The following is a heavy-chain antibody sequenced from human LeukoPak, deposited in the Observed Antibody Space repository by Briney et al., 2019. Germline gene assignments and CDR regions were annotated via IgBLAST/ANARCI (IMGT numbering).Heavy chain of an antibody. J-gene: IGHJ4*02. CDR2: IKQDGSEK. CDR1: GFTFSSFW. Sequence: PGGSLRLSCAASGFTFSSFWMNWVRQAPGKGLEWVANIKQDGSEKYYVDSVKGRFTISRDNAANSLFLQMNNLGVEDTAVYYCARYGSGSNLKDPFDYWGQGTLVTVSS. V-gene: IGHV3-7*01. CDR3: ARYGSGSNLKDPFDY. D-gene: IGHD3-10*01.